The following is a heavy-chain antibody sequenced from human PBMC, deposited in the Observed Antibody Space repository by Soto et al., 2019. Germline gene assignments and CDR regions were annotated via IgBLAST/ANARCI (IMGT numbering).Heavy chain of an antibody. V-gene: IGHV3-74*01. J-gene: IGHJ4*02. Sequence: GGSLRLSCAASGFTFSSYWMHWVRQAPGKGLVWVSRIKSDGSSASYADSVKGRFTIPRDNSKDTLYLQMNRLTREDTAVYYCVGGSLLHWGQGTPVTVSS. CDR1: GFTFSSYW. CDR2: IKSDGSSA. CDR3: VGGSLLH. D-gene: IGHD1-26*01.